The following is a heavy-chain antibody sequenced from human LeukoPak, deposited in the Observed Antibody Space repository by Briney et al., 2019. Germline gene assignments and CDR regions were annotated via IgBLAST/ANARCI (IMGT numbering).Heavy chain of an antibody. CDR1: GSSFATYW. J-gene: IGHJ4*02. D-gene: IGHD4-17*01. CDR2: IYPGDSDT. V-gene: IGHV5-51*01. Sequence: GASLKISCKASGSSFATYWIGWVRQVPGKGLEWMGVIYPGDSDTIYSPSFQGQVTISADTSITTAYLQWGSLKASDTATYYCARSSDYVFDHWGQGTLVTVSS. CDR3: ARSSDYVFDH.